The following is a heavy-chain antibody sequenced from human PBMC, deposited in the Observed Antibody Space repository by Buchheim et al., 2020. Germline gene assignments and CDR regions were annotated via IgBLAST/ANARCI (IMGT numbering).Heavy chain of an antibody. D-gene: IGHD2-2*02. Sequence: EVELAESGGGLVQPGGSRRLSCAASGFSFSSYEMIWVRQAPGKELEWVSYISTIGATIYYADSVRGRFSISRDNAKNSLYLQMTSLRVEDTAVYFCARALSPRHCNRTDCYKTFDYWGQGTL. V-gene: IGHV3-48*03. CDR3: ARALSPRHCNRTDCYKTFDY. J-gene: IGHJ4*02. CDR1: GFSFSSYE. CDR2: ISTIGATI.